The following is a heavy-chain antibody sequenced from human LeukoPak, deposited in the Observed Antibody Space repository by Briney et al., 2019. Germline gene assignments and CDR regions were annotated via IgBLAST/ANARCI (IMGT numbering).Heavy chain of an antibody. Sequence: ASVKVSRKASGYTFTSYDINWVRQATGQGLEWMGWMNLNSGNTGYAQKFQGRVTMTRNTSISTAYMELSSLRSEDTAVYYCARGHIAVAESLEDVWGQGTTVTVSS. J-gene: IGHJ6*02. CDR1: GYTFTSYD. V-gene: IGHV1-8*01. D-gene: IGHD6-19*01. CDR2: MNLNSGNT. CDR3: ARGHIAVAESLEDV.